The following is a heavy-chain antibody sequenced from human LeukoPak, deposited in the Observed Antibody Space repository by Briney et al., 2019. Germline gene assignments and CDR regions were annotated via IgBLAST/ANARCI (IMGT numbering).Heavy chain of an antibody. CDR3: AKDVPAAYFDY. J-gene: IGHJ4*02. CDR2: MKVDGSDI. Sequence: GGSLRLSCAASGFTFTNDFMTWVRQAPGKGLEWVANMKVDGSDIHYVDSVKGRFTISRDNSKTTLYLQMNSLRAEDTAVYYCAKDVPAAYFDYWGQGTLVTVSS. CDR1: GFTFTNDF. V-gene: IGHV3-7*01. D-gene: IGHD2-2*01.